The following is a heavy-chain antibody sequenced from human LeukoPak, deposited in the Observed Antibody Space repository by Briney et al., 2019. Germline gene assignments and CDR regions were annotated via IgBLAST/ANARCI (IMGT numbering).Heavy chain of an antibody. D-gene: IGHD3-22*01. Sequence: PGGSLRLSCAASGFTFSIYDMTWVRQAPGKGLEWVSVISGSGDSTYYADSVKGRFTISRDNSKNTLYLQMNSLRADDTAVYYCAKAYYDSSGYYNYFDYWGQGTLVTVSS. J-gene: IGHJ4*02. V-gene: IGHV3-23*01. CDR2: ISGSGDST. CDR3: AKAYYDSSGYYNYFDY. CDR1: GFTFSIYD.